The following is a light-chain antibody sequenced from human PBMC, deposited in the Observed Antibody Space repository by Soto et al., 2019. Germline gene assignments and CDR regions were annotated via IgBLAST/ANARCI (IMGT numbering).Light chain of an antibody. CDR3: MQALQTPRT. CDR1: QSILHSNGYNY. CDR2: LGS. J-gene: IGKJ1*01. V-gene: IGKV2-28*01. Sequence: DIVMTQSPLSLPVTPGEPASISCRSSQSILHSNGYNYLDWYLQKPGQSPQLLIYLGSNRASGVPDRFSGSGSGTDFTLKISRVEAEDVGVYYCMQALQTPRTFRQGTKVDIK.